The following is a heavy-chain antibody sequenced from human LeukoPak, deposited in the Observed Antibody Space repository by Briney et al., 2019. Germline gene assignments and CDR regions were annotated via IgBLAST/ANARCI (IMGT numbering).Heavy chain of an antibody. D-gene: IGHD2-15*01. CDR1: GFTFEDYA. CDR3: AKVRYGSGGTCPSPYFDY. V-gene: IGHV3-9*01. Sequence: GGSLRLSCVASGFTFEDYAMHWVRQPPGKGLEWVSGISWNSGIIGYADSVKGRFTISRDNAKNSLFLQMNSLRAEDTAFYYCAKVRYGSGGTCPSPYFDYWGQGTLVTVSS. J-gene: IGHJ4*02. CDR2: ISWNSGII.